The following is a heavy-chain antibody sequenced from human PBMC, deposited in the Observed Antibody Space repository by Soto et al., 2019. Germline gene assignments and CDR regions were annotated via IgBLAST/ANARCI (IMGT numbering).Heavy chain of an antibody. CDR1: GFTFINAW. CDR3: TRNGTITFGGVLVPNWFDP. Sequence: EVHLVESGGGLVKPGGSLRLSCAASGFTFINAWMSWVRQAPGKGLEWVGRIKSKTAGGTTDYAAPVKDRFTISRDDSKNTLYLQMRSLKTEDTAVYYCTRNGTITFGGVLVPNWFDPWGQGTLVTVSS. D-gene: IGHD3-16*02. J-gene: IGHJ5*02. V-gene: IGHV3-15*01. CDR2: IKSKTAGGTT.